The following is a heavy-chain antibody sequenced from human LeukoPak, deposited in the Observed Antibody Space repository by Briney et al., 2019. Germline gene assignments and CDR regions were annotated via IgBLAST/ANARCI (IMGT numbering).Heavy chain of an antibody. Sequence: SETLSLTCAVSGASVVRGGYYWTWVRQHPGKGLEWIGHMYYSVSTDYNPSLKSRLTISEDTAKNQFSLKLSSVTAADTAVYYCARSEGGSIDFWGQGTLVIVSS. J-gene: IGHJ4*02. D-gene: IGHD3-16*01. CDR1: GASVVRGGYY. V-gene: IGHV4-31*11. CDR3: ARSEGGSIDF. CDR2: MYYSVST.